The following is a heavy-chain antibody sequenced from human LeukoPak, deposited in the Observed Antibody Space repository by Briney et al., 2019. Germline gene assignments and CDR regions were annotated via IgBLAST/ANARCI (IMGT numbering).Heavy chain of an antibody. CDR1: GGSISGYY. CDR3: ARPWSSGWVHP. J-gene: IGHJ5*02. V-gene: IGHV4-59*08. CDR2: IYYSGST. Sequence: SETLSLTCTVSGGSISGYYWSWIRQPPGKGLEWIGYIYYSGSTNYNPSLKSRVTISLDTSKNQFSLRLTSVTAADTAVYYCARPWSSGWVHPWGHGTLVTVSS. D-gene: IGHD6-19*01.